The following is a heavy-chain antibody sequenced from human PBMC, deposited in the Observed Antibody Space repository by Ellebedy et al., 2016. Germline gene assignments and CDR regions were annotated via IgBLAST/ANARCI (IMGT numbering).Heavy chain of an antibody. V-gene: IGHV1-3*01. CDR1: GYTFNTYA. CDR2: INAGNGDT. J-gene: IGHJ6*02. D-gene: IGHD1-26*01. Sequence: ASVKVSCKASGYTFNTYAISWVRQVPGQSLEWMGWINAGNGDTKFSQKFQGRVTITRDTSASIVYMDLSSLRSEDTAVYYCARGGRIVHLYYYYGMDVWGQGTAVTVSS. CDR3: ARGGRIVHLYYYYGMDV.